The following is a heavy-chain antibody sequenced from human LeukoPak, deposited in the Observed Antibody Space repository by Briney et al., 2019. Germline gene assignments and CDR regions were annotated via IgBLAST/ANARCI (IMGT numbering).Heavy chain of an antibody. D-gene: IGHD2-2*01. CDR2: IYYSGST. J-gene: IGHJ3*02. Sequence: PSETLSLTCTVSGGSISSYYWSWIRQPPGKGREWIGYIYYSGSTNYNPSLKSRVTISVDTSKNQFSLKLSSVTAADTAVYYCARQIVVVPAAIGPDAFDIWGQGTMVTVSS. CDR1: GGSISSYY. V-gene: IGHV4-59*01. CDR3: ARQIVVVPAAIGPDAFDI.